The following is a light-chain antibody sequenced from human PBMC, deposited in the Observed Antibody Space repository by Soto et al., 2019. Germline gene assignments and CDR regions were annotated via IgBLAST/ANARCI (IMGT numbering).Light chain of an antibody. V-gene: IGKV3-20*01. CDR2: GAS. CDR3: QQYGSSQWT. Sequence: VLTQSPATLSLSPGERATLSCRARQSVSSYLAWYQQKPGQAPRLLIYGASSRATGIPDRFSGSGSGTEFTLTISRLEPEDFAVYYCQQYGSSQWTFGQGTKVDI. J-gene: IGKJ1*01. CDR1: QSVSSY.